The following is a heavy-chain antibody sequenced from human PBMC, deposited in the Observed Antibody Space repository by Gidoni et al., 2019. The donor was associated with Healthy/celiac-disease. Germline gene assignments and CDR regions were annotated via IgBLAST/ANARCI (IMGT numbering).Heavy chain of an antibody. D-gene: IGHD6-19*01. V-gene: IGHV3-15*01. CDR3: TTDRISLQWLGPNWFDP. J-gene: IGHJ5*02. Sequence: EVQLVESGGGLVKPGGSLRLSCAASGFTFNNAWMSWVRQAPGKGLEWVGRIKSKTDDGTTDYAAPVKGRFSISRDDSKNTLYLQMNSLKTEDTAVYYCTTDRISLQWLGPNWFDPWGQGTLVTVSS. CDR1: GFTFNNAW. CDR2: IKSKTDDGTT.